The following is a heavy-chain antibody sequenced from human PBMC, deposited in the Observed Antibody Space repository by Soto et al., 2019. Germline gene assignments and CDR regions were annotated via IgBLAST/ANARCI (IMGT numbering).Heavy chain of an antibody. CDR1: GFTFTSSA. J-gene: IGHJ6*02. CDR3: AADTYSSSLLKNYYYYGMDV. CDR2: IVVGSGNT. V-gene: IGHV1-58*01. Sequence: PVKVSCKASGFTFTSSAVQWLRQARGQRLEWIGWIVVGSGNTNYAQKFQERVTITRDMSTSTAYMELSSLRSEDTAVYYCAADTYSSSLLKNYYYYGMDVWGQGTTVTVSS. D-gene: IGHD6-13*01.